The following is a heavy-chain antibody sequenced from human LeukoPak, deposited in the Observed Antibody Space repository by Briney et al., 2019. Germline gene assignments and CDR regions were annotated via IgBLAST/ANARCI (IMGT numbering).Heavy chain of an antibody. CDR3: TREYTTSPTYFDY. D-gene: IGHD6-6*01. J-gene: IGHJ4*02. CDR2: ISWNSGDI. CDR1: GFTFDDFA. V-gene: IGHV3-9*01. Sequence: GGSLRLSCATFGFTFDDFAMHWVRQAPGKGLEWVSGISWNSGDITYADSVKGRFTISRDNTKHSLYLQMNSLRAEDTALYYCTREYTTSPTYFDYWGQGTLVTVSS.